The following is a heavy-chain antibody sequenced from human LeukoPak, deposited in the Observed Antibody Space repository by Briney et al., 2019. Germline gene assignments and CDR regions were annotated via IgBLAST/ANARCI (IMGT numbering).Heavy chain of an antibody. CDR1: GFTFSSTT. Sequence: GGSLRLSCVASGFTFSSTTMGWVRQAPGRWLEWVSSITAIDGRTYYADSVRGRFTISRDNSKNTVYLQLNSLRAGDTAIYYCTKDRRGPAAGTWYFDSWGQGTLVTVSS. CDR2: ITAIDGRT. D-gene: IGHD6-13*01. V-gene: IGHV3-23*01. J-gene: IGHJ4*02. CDR3: TKDRRGPAAGTWYFDS.